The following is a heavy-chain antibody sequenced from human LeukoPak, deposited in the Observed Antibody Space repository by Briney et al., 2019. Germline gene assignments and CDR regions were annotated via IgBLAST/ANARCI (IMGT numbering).Heavy chain of an antibody. CDR1: GGSISSGGYY. V-gene: IGHV4-31*03. CDR3: ARDGQSWFDP. CDR2: IYYSGST. J-gene: IGHJ5*02. Sequence: SETLSLTCTVSGGSISSGGYYWSWIRQHPGKGLEWIGYIYYSGSTYYNPSLKSRVTISVDKSKNQFSLKLSSVTAADTAVYYCARDGQSWFDPWGQGTLVTVSS. D-gene: IGHD3/OR15-3a*01.